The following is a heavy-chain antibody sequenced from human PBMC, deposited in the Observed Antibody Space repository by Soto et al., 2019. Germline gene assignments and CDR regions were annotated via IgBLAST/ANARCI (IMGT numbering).Heavy chain of an antibody. CDR3: ARDQNGSGNYYTRYFDY. CDR2: IYHSGIT. J-gene: IGHJ4*02. D-gene: IGHD3-10*01. V-gene: IGHV4-59*12. CDR1: GAFISNYY. Sequence: SETLSLTCTVSGAFISNYYWSWIRQAPGRGLEWIGYIYHSGITNYNPSLKSRVTISVDKSKNQFSLNLSSVTAADTAVYYCARDQNGSGNYYTRYFDYWGQGTLVTVSS.